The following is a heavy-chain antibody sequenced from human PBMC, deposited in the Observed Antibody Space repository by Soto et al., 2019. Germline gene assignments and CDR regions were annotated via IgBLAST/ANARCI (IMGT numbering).Heavy chain of an antibody. CDR1: GFTISNYG. J-gene: IGHJ3*02. V-gene: IGHV3-30*18. D-gene: IGHD1-26*01. CDR3: AKDLGSGSYLFDAFDI. Sequence: SLSLSFAASGFTISNYGMHWVFQAPVKVLERVAVISYDGSNKYYVDSVKGRFTISRDNSKNTLYLQKNSLRAEDTAASSCAKDLGSGSYLFDAFDIWRQGTMIT. CDR2: ISYDGSNK.